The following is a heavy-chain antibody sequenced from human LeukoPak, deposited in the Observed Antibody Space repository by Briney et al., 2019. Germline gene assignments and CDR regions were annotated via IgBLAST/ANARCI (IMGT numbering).Heavy chain of an antibody. V-gene: IGHV1-2*02. D-gene: IGHD6-6*01. Sequence: GASVKVSCKASGYTFTGYYMHWVRQAPGQGLEWMGWINPNSGGTNYAQKFQGRVTMTRDTSISTAYMELSRLRSDDTAVYYCARGVGSSSSLNWFDPWGQGTLVTVSS. CDR2: INPNSGGT. J-gene: IGHJ5*02. CDR1: GYTFTGYY. CDR3: ARGVGSSSSLNWFDP.